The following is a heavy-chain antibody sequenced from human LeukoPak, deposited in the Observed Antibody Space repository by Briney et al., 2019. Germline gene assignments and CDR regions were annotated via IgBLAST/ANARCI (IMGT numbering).Heavy chain of an antibody. J-gene: IGHJ4*02. CDR2: ISGSGGST. D-gene: IGHD3-22*01. Sequence: PGASLRLSCAACGFIFSSNAMSWFLQAPGKGLVGVSAISGSGGSTYYEESVKGRFTISRDNSKNTLYLQMNSLRAEDAAVYYCATDRPGSGYPAPFDYWGQGTLVTVSS. CDR3: ATDRPGSGYPAPFDY. CDR1: GFIFSSNA. V-gene: IGHV3-23*01.